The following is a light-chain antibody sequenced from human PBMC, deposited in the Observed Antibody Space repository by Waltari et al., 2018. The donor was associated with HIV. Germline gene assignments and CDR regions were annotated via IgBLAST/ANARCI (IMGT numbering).Light chain of an antibody. V-gene: IGKV1-5*03. CDR3: QQYSTYSCT. CDR2: KAS. CDR1: QTVDRW. J-gene: IGKJ2*02. Sequence: DIQMTQIPSFLSASVGDRVTITCRASQTVDRWSAWYQQKPGHAPKLLIYKASSLESGVPSRFSGSGSGTEFTLTISSLQPDDFATYYCQQYSTYSCTFGQGTKLDIK.